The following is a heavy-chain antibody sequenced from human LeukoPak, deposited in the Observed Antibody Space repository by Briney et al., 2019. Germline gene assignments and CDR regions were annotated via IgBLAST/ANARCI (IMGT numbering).Heavy chain of an antibody. Sequence: GGSLRLSCAASGFTFSSYWMHWVRQAPGKGLVWVSRINNDGTSTNYADSVKGRFTISRDNAKNTLYLQMNSLRAEDTAVYYCAKDWNDLQKDWGQGTLVTVSS. J-gene: IGHJ4*02. CDR2: INNDGTST. V-gene: IGHV3-74*01. D-gene: IGHD1-1*01. CDR3: AKDWNDLQKD. CDR1: GFTFSSYW.